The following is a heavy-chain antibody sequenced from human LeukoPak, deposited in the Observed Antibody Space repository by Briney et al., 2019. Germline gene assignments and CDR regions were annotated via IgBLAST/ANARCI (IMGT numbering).Heavy chain of an antibody. CDR1: GFTFSSYG. CDR3: AKAVNWNDRTPFDY. J-gene: IGHJ4*02. V-gene: IGHV3-30*02. CDR2: IRYDGSNK. D-gene: IGHD1-1*01. Sequence: AGSLRLSCAASGFTFSSYGKHWVRQAPGKGLEWMAFIRYDGSNKYYADSVKGRFTISRDNSKNTLYLQMNSLRAEDTAVYYCAKAVNWNDRTPFDYWGQGTLVTVSS.